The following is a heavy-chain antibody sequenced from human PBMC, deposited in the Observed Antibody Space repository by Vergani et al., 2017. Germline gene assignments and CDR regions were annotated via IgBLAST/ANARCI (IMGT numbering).Heavy chain of an antibody. CDR1: GFTFSSYG. V-gene: IGHV3-30*02. CDR3: AKLGKNTCIVGATNLAYYYGMDV. J-gene: IGHJ6*02. Sequence: QVQLVESGGGVVQPGGSLRLSCAASGFTFSSYGMHWVRQAPGKGLEWVAFIRYDGSNKYYADSVKGRFTISRDNSKNTLYLQMNSLRAEDTAVYYCAKLGKNTCIVGATNLAYYYGMDVWGQGTTVTVSS. CDR2: IRYDGSNK. D-gene: IGHD1-26*01.